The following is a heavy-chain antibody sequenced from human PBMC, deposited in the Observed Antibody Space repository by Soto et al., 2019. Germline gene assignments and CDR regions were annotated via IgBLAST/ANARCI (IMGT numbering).Heavy chain of an antibody. D-gene: IGHD3-22*01. CDR3: ARAPMVLTRSYFDP. J-gene: IGHJ4*02. Sequence: PSETLSLTCTVSDGSISHFYWSWIRQPPGKGLEWIGYISPSGNTNYNPSLKSRVSISVDTSKNQFSLNLTSVTAADTGVYYCARAPMVLTRSYFDPWGQGTPVTVSS. CDR2: ISPSGNT. V-gene: IGHV4-59*01. CDR1: DGSISHFY.